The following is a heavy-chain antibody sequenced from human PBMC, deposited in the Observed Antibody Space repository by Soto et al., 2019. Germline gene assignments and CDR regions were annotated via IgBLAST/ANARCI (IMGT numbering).Heavy chain of an antibody. CDR1: GFTFSDFY. CDR3: ARDRNAAGSDY. Sequence: QVQLVESGGGLVKPGGSLRLSCAASGFTFSDFYMSWIRQAPGKGLEWISYISSGSTNIFYADSVKDRFTVSRDNAKNSVYRQMDSLRAEDTAVYYCARDRNAAGSDYWGQGTLVTVSS. J-gene: IGHJ4*02. D-gene: IGHD1-1*01. CDR2: ISSGSTNI. V-gene: IGHV3-11*01.